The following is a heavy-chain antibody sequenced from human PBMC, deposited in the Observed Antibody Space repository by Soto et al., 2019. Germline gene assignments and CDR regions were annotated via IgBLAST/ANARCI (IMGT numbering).Heavy chain of an antibody. CDR3: ARGGGFCGADCYKGGIDY. CDR1: GFTFSPYT. D-gene: IGHD2-21*02. V-gene: IGHV3-30-3*01. J-gene: IGHJ4*02. Sequence: SLRLSCAASGFTFSPYTMHWVRQTPGKGLEWVAVISYDGSDKYYADSVRGRFTISRDNSKNTLFLQMNSLRAEDTALYYCARGGGFCGADCYKGGIDYWGKGALVTVSS. CDR2: ISYDGSDK.